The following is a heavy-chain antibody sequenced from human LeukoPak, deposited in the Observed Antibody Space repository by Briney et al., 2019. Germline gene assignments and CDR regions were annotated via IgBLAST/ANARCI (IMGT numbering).Heavy chain of an antibody. D-gene: IGHD4-23*01. V-gene: IGHV1-46*01. CDR3: ARTGGNYWYFDL. Sequence: ASVKVSCKASGYTFTGYYMHWVRQAPGQGLEWMGIINPSGGSTSYAQKFQGRVTMTRDTSTSTVYMEPSSLRSEDTAVYYCARTGGNYWYFDLWGRGTLVTVSS. CDR2: INPSGGST. J-gene: IGHJ2*01. CDR1: GYTFTGYY.